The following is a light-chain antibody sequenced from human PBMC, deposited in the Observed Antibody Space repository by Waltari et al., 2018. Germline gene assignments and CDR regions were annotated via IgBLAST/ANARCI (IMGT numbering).Light chain of an antibody. CDR3: ATWDDSLNAWV. J-gene: IGLJ3*02. CDR2: IDN. CDR1: SSNIGRNT. Sequence: QSVLTQPPSASGTPGQRVTMSCSGSSSNIGRNTVTWYQPLPGTAPKPLIYIDNQRPSGVPDRFAGSRSGTSASLAISGLQSEDEADYHCATWDDSLNAWVFGGGTKLTVL. V-gene: IGLV1-44*01.